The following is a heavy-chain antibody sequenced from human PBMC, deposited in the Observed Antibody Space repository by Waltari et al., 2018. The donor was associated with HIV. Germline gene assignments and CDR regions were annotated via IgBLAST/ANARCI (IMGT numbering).Heavy chain of an antibody. CDR2: INHSGST. J-gene: IGHJ4*02. V-gene: IGHV4-34*01. CDR3: ARVDVYYDFWSGYYPRSYYFDY. CDR1: GGSFSGYY. D-gene: IGHD3-3*01. Sequence: QVQLQQWGAGLLKPSETLSLTCAVYGGSFSGYYWSWIRQPPGKGLEWIGEINHSGSTNYNPSLKSRVTISVDTSKNQFSLKLSSVTAADTAVYYCARVDVYYDFWSGYYPRSYYFDYWGQGTLVTVSS.